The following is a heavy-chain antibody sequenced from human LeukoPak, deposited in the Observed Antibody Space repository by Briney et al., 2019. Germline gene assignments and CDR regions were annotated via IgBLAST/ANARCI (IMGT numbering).Heavy chain of an antibody. CDR3: AAGYNLDY. D-gene: IGHD5-24*01. V-gene: IGHV1-8*02. CDR2: MNPNSGNT. J-gene: IGHJ4*02. Sequence: ASVKVSCKASGYTFTSYDINWVRQATGQGLEWMGWMNPNSGNTGYAQKFQGRVTMTTDTSTSTAYMELRSLRSDDMAVYYCAAGYNLDYWGQGTLVTVSS. CDR1: GYTFTSYD.